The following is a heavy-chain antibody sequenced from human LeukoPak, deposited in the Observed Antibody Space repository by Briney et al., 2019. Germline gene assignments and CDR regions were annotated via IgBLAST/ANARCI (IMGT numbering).Heavy chain of an antibody. V-gene: IGHV4-4*07. Sequence: SETLSLTCTVSGGSISSYYWSWIRQPAGKGLEWIGRIYTSGSTNYNPSLKSRVTISTDTPENQFSLKVTSVTAADTAVYYCARGDTYGSYFDLWGRGTLVTVS. CDR3: ARGDTYGSYFDL. J-gene: IGHJ2*01. D-gene: IGHD5-18*01. CDR1: GGSISSYY. CDR2: IYTSGST.